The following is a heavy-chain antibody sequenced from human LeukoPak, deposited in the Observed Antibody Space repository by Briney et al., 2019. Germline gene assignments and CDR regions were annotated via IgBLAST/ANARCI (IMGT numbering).Heavy chain of an antibody. CDR2: INEDGSEK. Sequence: PGGSLRLSCVASGFTLSSYWMTWVRQAPGKGLEWVANINEDGSEKYYVDSVKGRFTISRDNAKSSLFLQVNSLRAEDTAVYYCARDFRTRFDAYDIWGQGTMVIVSS. V-gene: IGHV3-7*03. J-gene: IGHJ3*02. D-gene: IGHD3-10*01. CDR1: GFTLSSYW. CDR3: ARDFRTRFDAYDI.